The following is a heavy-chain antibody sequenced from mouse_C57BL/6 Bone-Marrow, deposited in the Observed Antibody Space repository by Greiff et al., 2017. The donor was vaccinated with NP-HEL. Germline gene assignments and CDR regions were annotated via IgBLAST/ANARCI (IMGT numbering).Heavy chain of an antibody. J-gene: IGHJ3*01. CDR2: IDPSDSYT. CDR1: GYTFTSYW. Sequence: VKLQQPGAELVMPGASVKLSCKASGYTFTSYWMHWVKQRPGQGLEWIGEIDPSDSYTNYNQKFKGKSTLTVDKSSSTAYMQLSSLTSEDSAVYYCARERAMGVVFAYWGQGTLVTVSA. V-gene: IGHV1-69*01. CDR3: ARERAMGVVFAY. D-gene: IGHD1-1*02.